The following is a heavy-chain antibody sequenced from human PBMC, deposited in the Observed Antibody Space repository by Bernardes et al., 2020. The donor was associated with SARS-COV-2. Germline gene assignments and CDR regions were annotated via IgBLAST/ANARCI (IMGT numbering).Heavy chain of an antibody. CDR1: GYTFTGYF. V-gene: IGHV1-2*02. D-gene: IGHD3-10*01. J-gene: IGHJ4*02. CDR2: ITVNSGGT. CDR3: ARAYGSGNSQPQYYVDY. Sequence: ATMKDYCQASGYTFTGYFIPWVRQAPGQGLEWMGWITVNSGGTNCAQKLQGRVTMTRDTSINAAYMELRSLRSDDTAIYFCARAYGSGNSQPQYYVDYWGQGTLVTVSS.